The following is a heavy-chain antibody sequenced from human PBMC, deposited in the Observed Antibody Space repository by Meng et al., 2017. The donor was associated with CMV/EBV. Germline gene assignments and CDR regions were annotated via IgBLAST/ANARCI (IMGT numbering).Heavy chain of an antibody. CDR1: GFTFSSYD. Sequence: GGLLRLSCAASGFTFSSYDMHWVRQAPGKGLEWVSYISSSGSTIYYADSVKGRFTISRDNAKNSLYLQMNSLRAEDTAVYYCAREGWGWLPGSGMDVWGQGTTVTVSS. V-gene: IGHV3-48*03. J-gene: IGHJ6*02. CDR3: AREGWGWLPGSGMDV. CDR2: ISSSGSTI. D-gene: IGHD3-16*01.